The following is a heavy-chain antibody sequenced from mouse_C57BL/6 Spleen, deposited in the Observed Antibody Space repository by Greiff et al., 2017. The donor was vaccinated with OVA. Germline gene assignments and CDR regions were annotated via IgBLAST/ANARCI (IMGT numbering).Heavy chain of an antibody. CDR3: ARTVVNYFDY. CDR1: GYAFSSSW. J-gene: IGHJ2*01. D-gene: IGHD1-1*01. Sequence: QVQLQQSGPELVKPGASVKISCKASGYAFSSSWMNWVKQRPGKGLEWIGRIYPGDGDTNYNGKFKGKATLTADKSTSTAYMQLSRLTSEDAAVYFCARTVVNYFDYWGQGTTLTVSA. V-gene: IGHV1-82*01. CDR2: IYPGDGDT.